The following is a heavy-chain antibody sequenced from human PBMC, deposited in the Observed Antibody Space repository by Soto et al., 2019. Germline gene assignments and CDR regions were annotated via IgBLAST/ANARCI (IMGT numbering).Heavy chain of an antibody. V-gene: IGHV1-2*02. CDR2: INPNSGGT. D-gene: IGHD1-20*01. J-gene: IGHJ4*02. CDR3: ARDRSLDTWNHGGGFDY. CDR1: GYTFTGYY. Sequence: QVQLVQSGAEVKKPGASVKVSCKASGYTFTGYYMHWVRQAPGQGLEWMGWINPNSGGTNYAQKFQGRVTMTRDTSIRPAYRELSRLRSDDTAVYYCARDRSLDTWNHGGGFDYWGQGTLVTVSS.